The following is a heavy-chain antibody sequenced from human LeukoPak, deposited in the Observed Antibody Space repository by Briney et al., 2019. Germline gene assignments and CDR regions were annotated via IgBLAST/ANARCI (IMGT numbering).Heavy chain of an antibody. CDR3: ASCSSGCPWHGRLDY. V-gene: IGHV3-53*01. J-gene: IGHJ4*02. CDR2: FYSGGST. Sequence: GGSLRLSWGASGFPVSSNYKIWARQAPGGGGEGVFVFYSGGSTYYADSVKGRFTISRDNAKNSLYLQMNSLRAEDTAVYYCASCSSGCPWHGRLDYWGRGTLVTVSS. D-gene: IGHD6-19*01. CDR1: GFPVSSNY.